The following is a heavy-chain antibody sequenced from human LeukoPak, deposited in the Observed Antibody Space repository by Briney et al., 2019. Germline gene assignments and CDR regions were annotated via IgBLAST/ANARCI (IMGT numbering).Heavy chain of an antibody. CDR2: ISSSSSTI. CDR1: GFTFSSYS. V-gene: IGHV3-48*02. D-gene: IGHD3-9*01. CDR3: ARDEYYDILTGYLAGYFQH. J-gene: IGHJ1*01. Sequence: PGGSLRLSCAASGFTFSSYSMNWVRQAPGKGLEWVSYISSSSSTIYYADSVKGRFTISRDNAKNSLYLQMNSLRDEDTAVYYCARDEYYDILTGYLAGYFQHWGQGTLVTVSS.